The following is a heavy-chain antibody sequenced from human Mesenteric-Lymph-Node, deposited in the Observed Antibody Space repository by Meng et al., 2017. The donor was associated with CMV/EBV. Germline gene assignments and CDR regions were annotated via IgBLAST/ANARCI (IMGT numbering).Heavy chain of an antibody. CDR3: ARAPLELLYPYYYYTMDV. Sequence: SVKVSCKASGGTFSSNTISWVRQAPGQGLEWMGRIIPILSIANYAQRLQGRVTITADKSTSTAYMELSSLRCEDTAVYYCARAPLELLYPYYYYTMDVWGQGTTVTVSS. D-gene: IGHD2-2*02. CDR1: GGTFSSNT. CDR2: IIPILSIA. J-gene: IGHJ6*02. V-gene: IGHV1-69*02.